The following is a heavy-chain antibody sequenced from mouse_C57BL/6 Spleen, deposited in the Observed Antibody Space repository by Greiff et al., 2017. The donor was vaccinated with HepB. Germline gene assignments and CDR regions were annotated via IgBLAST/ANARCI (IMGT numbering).Heavy chain of an antibody. Sequence: QVQLQQPGAELVMPGASVKLSCKASGYTFTSYWMHWVKQRPGQGLEWIGEIDPSDSYTNYNQKFKGKSTLTVDKSSSTAYMQLSSLTSEDSAVYYCARSGYYGSRGFGAMDYWGQGTSVTVSS. J-gene: IGHJ4*01. CDR1: GYTFTSYW. V-gene: IGHV1-69*01. CDR2: IDPSDSYT. D-gene: IGHD1-1*01. CDR3: ARSGYYGSRGFGAMDY.